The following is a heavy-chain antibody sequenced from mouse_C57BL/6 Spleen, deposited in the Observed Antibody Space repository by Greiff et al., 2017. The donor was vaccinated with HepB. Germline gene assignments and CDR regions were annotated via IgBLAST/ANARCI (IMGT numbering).Heavy chain of an antibody. J-gene: IGHJ4*01. Sequence: QVQLKESGPELVKPGASVKISCKASGYSFTSYYIHWVKQRPGQGLEWIGWIYPGSGNTKYNEKFKGKATLTADTSSSTAYMQLSSLTSEDSAVYYCARDYYGSKGTYYAMDYWGQGTSVTVSS. CDR2: IYPGSGNT. CDR1: GYSFTSYY. V-gene: IGHV1-66*01. D-gene: IGHD1-1*01. CDR3: ARDYYGSKGTYYAMDY.